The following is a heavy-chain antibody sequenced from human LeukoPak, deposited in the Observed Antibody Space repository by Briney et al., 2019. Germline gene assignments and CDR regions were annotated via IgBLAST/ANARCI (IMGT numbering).Heavy chain of an antibody. Sequence: SVKVSCKASGGTFSSYAISWVRQAPGQGLGWMGGIIPIFGTANYAQKFQGRVTITTDESTSTAYMELSSLRSEDTAVYYCAREDDSSSGAFDIWGQGTMVTVSS. V-gene: IGHV1-69*05. CDR1: GGTFSSYA. J-gene: IGHJ3*02. CDR3: AREDDSSSGAFDI. D-gene: IGHD3-22*01. CDR2: IIPIFGTA.